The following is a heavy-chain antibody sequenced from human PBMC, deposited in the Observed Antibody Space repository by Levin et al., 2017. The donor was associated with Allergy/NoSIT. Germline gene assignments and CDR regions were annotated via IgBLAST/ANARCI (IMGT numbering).Heavy chain of an antibody. V-gene: IGHV3-23*01. Sequence: GGSLRLSCAASGFTFSSYAMSWVRQAPGKGLEWVSAISGSGGSTYYADSVKGRFTISRDNSKNTLYLQMNSLRAEDTAVYYCAKDLFQSYYYGSGSSLPGVYYYYYMDVWGKGTTVTVSS. D-gene: IGHD3-10*01. CDR2: ISGSGGST. CDR3: AKDLFQSYYYGSGSSLPGVYYYYYMDV. J-gene: IGHJ6*03. CDR1: GFTFSSYA.